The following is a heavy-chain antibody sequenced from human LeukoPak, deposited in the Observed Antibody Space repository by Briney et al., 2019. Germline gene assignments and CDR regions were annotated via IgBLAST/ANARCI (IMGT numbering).Heavy chain of an antibody. D-gene: IGHD3-22*01. Sequence: PSETLSLTCTVSGGSISSYYWSWIRQPPGKGLEWIGYIYYSGSTNYNPSLKSRVTISVDTSKNQFSLKLSSVTAADTAVYYCARERILGDYYDSSGYSYFDYWGQGTLVTVSS. J-gene: IGHJ4*02. CDR1: GGSISSYY. V-gene: IGHV4-59*12. CDR3: ARERILGDYYDSSGYSYFDY. CDR2: IYYSGST.